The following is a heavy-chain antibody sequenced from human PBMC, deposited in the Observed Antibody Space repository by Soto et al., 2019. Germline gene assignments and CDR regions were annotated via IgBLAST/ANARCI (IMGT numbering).Heavy chain of an antibody. CDR1: GNSFTKYW. CDR3: AGRVFGYYYGLGSDEQPTDAFDI. D-gene: IGHD3-10*01. CDR2: IYPGDSET. V-gene: IGHV5-51*01. J-gene: IGHJ3*02. Sequence: GESLKISCKGSGNSFTKYWIVWVRQMPGKGLEWMGIIYPGDSETRYSPSFQGQVTISADKSISTAYLQWSSLKASDTAIYYCAGRVFGYYYGLGSDEQPTDAFDIWGQGTRVTVSS.